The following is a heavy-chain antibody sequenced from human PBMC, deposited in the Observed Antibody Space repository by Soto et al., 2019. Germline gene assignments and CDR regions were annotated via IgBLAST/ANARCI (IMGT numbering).Heavy chain of an antibody. CDR1: GGSISSGGYY. CDR3: ARVNWNYVAGYLKLRGHWFDP. V-gene: IGHV4-31*03. Sequence: PSETLSLTCTVSGGSISSGGYYWSWIRQHPGKGLEWIGYIYYSGSTYYNPSLKSRVTISVDTSKNQFSLKLSSVTAADTAVYYCARVNWNYVAGYLKLRGHWFDPWGQGTLVTVPS. CDR2: IYYSGST. D-gene: IGHD1-7*01. J-gene: IGHJ5*02.